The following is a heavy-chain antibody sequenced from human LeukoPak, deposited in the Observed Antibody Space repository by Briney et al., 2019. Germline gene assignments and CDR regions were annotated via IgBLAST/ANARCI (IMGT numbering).Heavy chain of an antibody. D-gene: IGHD6-13*01. J-gene: IGHJ4*02. Sequence: ASVKVSCKASGYTFSIYGFSWVRQAPGQGLEWMGWINPNSGGTNYAQKFQGRVTMTRDTSISTAYMELSRLRSDDTAVYYCARRYSSSWYWVFDYWGQGTLVTVSS. CDR1: GYTFSIYG. CDR3: ARRYSSSWYWVFDY. CDR2: INPNSGGT. V-gene: IGHV1-2*02.